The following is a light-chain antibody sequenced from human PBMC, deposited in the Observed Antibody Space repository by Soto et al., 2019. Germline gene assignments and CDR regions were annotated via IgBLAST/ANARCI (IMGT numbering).Light chain of an antibody. CDR1: QSISTW. CDR3: QHSWT. Sequence: DIQMTQSPATLSATAGDRVTITCRASQSISTWLAWYQLKPGEAPKLLIYDASTLEGGVPSRFSGIGSATEFTLTISGLQPEDFATYYCQHSWTLGQGTKVDI. V-gene: IGKV1-5*01. J-gene: IGKJ1*01. CDR2: DAS.